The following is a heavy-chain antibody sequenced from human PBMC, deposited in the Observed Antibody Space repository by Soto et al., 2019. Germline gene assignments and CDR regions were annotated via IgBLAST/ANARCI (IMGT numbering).Heavy chain of an antibody. CDR1: GFTFSSYS. J-gene: IGHJ6*02. D-gene: IGHD2-15*01. Sequence: GGSLRLSCAASGFTFSSYSMNWVRQAPGKGLEWVSSISSSSSYIYYADSVKGRFTISRDNAKNSLYLQMNSLRAEDTAVYYCARLGGYCSGGSCPYGMDVWGQGTTVTVS. CDR2: ISSSSSYI. CDR3: ARLGGYCSGGSCPYGMDV. V-gene: IGHV3-21*01.